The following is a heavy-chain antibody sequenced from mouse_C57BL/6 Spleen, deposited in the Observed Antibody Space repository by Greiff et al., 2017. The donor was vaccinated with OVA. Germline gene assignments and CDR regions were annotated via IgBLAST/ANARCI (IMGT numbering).Heavy chain of an antibody. D-gene: IGHD1-1*01. CDR3: ARQKGSTVVDHWYFDV. CDR1: GYTFTSYW. J-gene: IGHJ1*03. CDR2: IHPNSGST. V-gene: IGHV1-64*01. Sequence: VQLQQPGAELVKPGASVKLSCKASGYTFTSYWMHWVKQRPGQGLEWIGMIHPNSGSTNYNEKFKSKATLTVDKSSSTAYMQLSSLTSEDSSVYYCARQKGSTVVDHWYFDVWGTGTTVTVSS.